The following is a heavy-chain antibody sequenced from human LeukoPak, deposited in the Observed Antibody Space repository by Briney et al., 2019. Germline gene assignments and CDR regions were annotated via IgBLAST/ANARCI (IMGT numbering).Heavy chain of an antibody. V-gene: IGHV3-9*03. J-gene: IGHJ4*02. CDR3: AKGRGVAVAGTFDY. CDR1: GFTFDDYA. CDR2: ISWNGGSI. D-gene: IGHD6-19*01. Sequence: GRSLRLSCAASGFTFDDYAMHWVRQAPGKGLEWVSGISWNGGSIGYADSVKGRFTISRDNAKNSLYLQMNSLRAEDMALYYCAKGRGVAVAGTFDYWGQGTLVTVSS.